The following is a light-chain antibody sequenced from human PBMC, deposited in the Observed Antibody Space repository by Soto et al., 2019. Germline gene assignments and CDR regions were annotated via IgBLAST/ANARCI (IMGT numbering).Light chain of an antibody. CDR1: QGISSY. J-gene: IGKJ5*01. CDR2: VAS. CDR3: QHADSFPLIT. Sequence: DIQMTQSPSSLSASVGDRVTITCRASQGISSYLAWYQQKPGRAPKLLIYVASTLQSGVPSRFSGSGSGTDFTLTISSLQPEDFATYYCQHADSFPLITFGQGTRLEIK. V-gene: IGKV1-9*01.